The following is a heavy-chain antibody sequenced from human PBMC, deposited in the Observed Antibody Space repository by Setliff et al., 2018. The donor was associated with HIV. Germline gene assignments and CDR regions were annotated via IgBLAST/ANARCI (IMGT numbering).Heavy chain of an antibody. J-gene: IGHJ3*02. Sequence: ASVKVSCKASGYTFTEYYIHWVRQAPGQGLEWMGWIYPNTGGTNYAQKFQGRVTMTTDTSTSTAYMELRSLRSDDTAVYYCAKDGSGTLRGTFYIWGQGTQVTVSS. CDR1: GYTFTEYY. CDR2: IYPNTGGT. CDR3: AKDGSGTLRGTFYI. V-gene: IGHV1-2*02. D-gene: IGHD3-10*01.